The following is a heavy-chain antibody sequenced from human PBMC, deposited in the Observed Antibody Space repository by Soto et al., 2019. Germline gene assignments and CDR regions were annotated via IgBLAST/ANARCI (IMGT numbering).Heavy chain of an antibody. D-gene: IGHD1-26*01. CDR2: IVVGSGNT. Sequence: SVKVSCKASGFTFTSSAVQWVRQARGQRLEWIGWIVVGSGNTNYAQKFQERVTITRDMSTSTAYMELSSLRSEDTAVYYCAADPFGSRYYYYYGMDVWGQGTTVTVSS. CDR3: AADPFGSRYYYYYGMDV. V-gene: IGHV1-58*01. J-gene: IGHJ6*02. CDR1: GFTFTSSA.